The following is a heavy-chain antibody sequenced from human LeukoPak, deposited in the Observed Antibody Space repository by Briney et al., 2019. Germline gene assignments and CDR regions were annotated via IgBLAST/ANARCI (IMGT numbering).Heavy chain of an antibody. J-gene: IGHJ5*01. CDR2: INPNSGGT. D-gene: IGHD3-3*01. CDR3: AKNPDFGSGDS. V-gene: IGHV1-2*06. Sequence: ASVKVSCKASGYTFTGYYMHWVRQAPGQGLEWMGRINPNSGGTNYAQKFQGRVTMTRDTSISAAYMELSRLRSDDTAVYYCAKNPDFGSGDSWGQGTLVTVSS. CDR1: GYTFTGYY.